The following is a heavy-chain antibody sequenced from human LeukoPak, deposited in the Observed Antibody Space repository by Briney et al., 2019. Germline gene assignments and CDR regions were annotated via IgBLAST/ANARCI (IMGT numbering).Heavy chain of an antibody. CDR3: AREGNYYDSGTYYGDAFDI. V-gene: IGHV4-34*01. D-gene: IGHD3-10*01. J-gene: IGHJ3*02. CDR2: INHSGST. CDR1: GGSFSGYY. Sequence: SETLSLTCAVYGGSFSGYYWTWSWIRQPPGKGLEWIGEINHSGSTNYNPSLKSRITISVDTSKNQFSLKLSSVTAADTAVYYCAREGNYYDSGTYYGDAFDIWGQGSMVIVSS.